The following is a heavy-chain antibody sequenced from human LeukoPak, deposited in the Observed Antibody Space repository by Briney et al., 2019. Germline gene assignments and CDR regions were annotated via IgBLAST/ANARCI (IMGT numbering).Heavy chain of an antibody. D-gene: IGHD1-14*01. CDR2: INYSGST. CDR3: ARVPNAPKIEPNWFDP. CDR1: GGYISSYY. V-gene: IGHV4-59*01. J-gene: IGHJ5*02. Sequence: PSETLSLTCSVSGGYISSYYWSWIRQPPGKGLEWFGIINYSGSTKYNPSLKSRVSISVDTSKNQFSLRLTSVTVADTAVYFCARVPNAPKIEPNWFDPWGQGTLVTVSS.